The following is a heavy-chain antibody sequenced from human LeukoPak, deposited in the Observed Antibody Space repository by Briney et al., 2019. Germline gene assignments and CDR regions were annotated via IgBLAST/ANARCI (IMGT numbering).Heavy chain of an antibody. D-gene: IGHD6-13*01. J-gene: IGHJ4*02. Sequence: SETLSLTCAVYGGSFSGYYWSWIRQPPGKGLEWIGEINHSGSTNYNPSLKSRVTISVDTSKNQFSLKLSSVTAADTAVYYRARGRSSSWYDYWGQGTLVTVSS. CDR2: INHSGST. CDR1: GGSFSGYY. V-gene: IGHV4-34*01. CDR3: ARGRSSSWYDY.